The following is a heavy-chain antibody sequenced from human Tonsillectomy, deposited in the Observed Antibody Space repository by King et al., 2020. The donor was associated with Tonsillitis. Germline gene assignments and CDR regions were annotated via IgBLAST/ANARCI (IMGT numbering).Heavy chain of an antibody. J-gene: IGHJ4*02. CDR1: GITFSNAW. Sequence: QLVQSGGGLVKPGGSLRLSCAASGITFSNAWMSWVRQAPGKGLEWGGRIKSKTDGGTTDYAAPVKGRFTISRDDSKNTLYLQMNSLKTEDTAVYYCTTALAAADTGAFFDYWGQGTLVTVSS. D-gene: IGHD6-13*01. V-gene: IGHV3-15*01. CDR3: TTALAAADTGAFFDY. CDR2: IKSKTDGGTT.